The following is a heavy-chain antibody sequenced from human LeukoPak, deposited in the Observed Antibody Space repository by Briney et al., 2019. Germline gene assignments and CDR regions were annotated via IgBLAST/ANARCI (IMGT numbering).Heavy chain of an antibody. Sequence: PGGSLRLSCTASGFIFSNYGMNWVRQAPGKGLEWVSYISDGGSTIYYADSVKGRFTISRDNSRNTLYLQMGSLRAEDMAVYYCARGSQQVWGYHDYWGQGTLVTVSS. CDR2: ISDGGSTI. V-gene: IGHV3-48*01. D-gene: IGHD7-27*01. J-gene: IGHJ4*02. CDR1: GFIFSNYG. CDR3: ARGSQQVWGYHDY.